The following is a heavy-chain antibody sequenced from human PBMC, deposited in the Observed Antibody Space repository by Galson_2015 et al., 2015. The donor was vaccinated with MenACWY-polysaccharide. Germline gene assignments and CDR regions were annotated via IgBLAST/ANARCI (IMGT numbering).Heavy chain of an antibody. V-gene: IGHV3-48*03. D-gene: IGHD6-6*01. CDR2: IRGGNTI. CDR1: GFTFSSYE. J-gene: IGHJ4*02. CDR3: ARTAASLPFDY. Sequence: SLRLSCAASGFTFSSYEMNWVRQAPGKGLEWVSYIRGGNTIYYADSVKGRFTISRDNAKNSLYLQMNSLRAEDTAIYYCARTAASLPFDYWGQGTLVTVTS.